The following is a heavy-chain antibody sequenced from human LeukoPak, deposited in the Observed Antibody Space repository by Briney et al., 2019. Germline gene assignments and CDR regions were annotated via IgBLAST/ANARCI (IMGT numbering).Heavy chain of an antibody. J-gene: IGHJ4*02. CDR2: IRYDGNEK. CDR1: GFSFSRYC. CDR3: AHTLSPSSWYADS. D-gene: IGHD6-13*01. V-gene: IGHV3-30*02. Sequence: AGSLRLSCAASGFSFSRYCMHWVRQPPGEGRDWVAFIRYDGNEKLYGDSVKGRFTISGDNCAATVYLQLNSLRTEDTELYSCAHTLSPSSWYADSWGRGTLVTVSS.